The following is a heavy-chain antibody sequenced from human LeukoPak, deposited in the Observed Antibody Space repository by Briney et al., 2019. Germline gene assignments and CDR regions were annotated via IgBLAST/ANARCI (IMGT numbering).Heavy chain of an antibody. CDR1: AFTFSNSW. Sequence: GGSLKLSCVPSAFTFSNSWMSWVRQVPGKGLEWVANIDQGGREENYVESVKGRFTISRDNGKYSLYLEMNSLRAEDTAVYYCARERQGSSYYDGKESFDYWGQGTLVTVSS. CDR3: ARERQGSSYYDGKESFDY. CDR2: IDQGGREE. V-gene: IGHV3-7*01. J-gene: IGHJ4*02. D-gene: IGHD1-26*01.